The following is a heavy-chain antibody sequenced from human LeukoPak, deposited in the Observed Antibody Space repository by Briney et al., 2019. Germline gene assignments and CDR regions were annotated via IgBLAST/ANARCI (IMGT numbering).Heavy chain of an antibody. CDR1: GGSISSGGYS. CDR3: ARGFFPTFFDY. J-gene: IGHJ4*02. V-gene: IGHV4-30-2*01. D-gene: IGHD3-3*01. Sequence: SETLSLTCAVSGGSISSGGYSWSWIRQPPGKGLEWIGYIYHSGSTSYNPSLKSRVTISIDKSKNQFSLKLSSVTAADTAVYYCARGFFPTFFDYWGRGSLVTVSS. CDR2: IYHSGST.